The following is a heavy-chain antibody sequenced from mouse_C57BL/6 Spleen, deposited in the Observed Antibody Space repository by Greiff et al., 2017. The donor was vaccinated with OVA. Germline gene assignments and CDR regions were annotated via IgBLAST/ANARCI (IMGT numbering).Heavy chain of an antibody. CDR3: TTYYSNYAWFAY. D-gene: IGHD2-5*01. Sequence: VQLQQSGAELVRPGASVKLSCTASGFNIQDDYMHWVKQRPEQGLEWIGWIDPENGDTEYASKFQGKATITADTSSNTAYLQLSSLTSEDTAVYYCTTYYSNYAWFAYWGQGTLVTVSA. CDR2: IDPENGDT. J-gene: IGHJ3*01. CDR1: GFNIQDDY. V-gene: IGHV14-4*01.